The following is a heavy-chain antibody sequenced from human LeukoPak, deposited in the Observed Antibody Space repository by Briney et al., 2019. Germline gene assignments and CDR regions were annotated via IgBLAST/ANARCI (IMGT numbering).Heavy chain of an antibody. V-gene: IGHV4-38-2*02. Sequence: SETLSLTCNVSNYSISRCYFWGWVRQPPGKGLEWIGSIFHSGSTYYNPSLKSRVTVSVDTSKNQFSLKLNSVAAADTAVYYCARAPHYYDNSGYYLVFDYWGQGTLVTVSS. CDR2: IFHSGST. CDR3: ARAPHYYDNSGYYLVFDY. CDR1: NYSISRCYF. J-gene: IGHJ4*02. D-gene: IGHD3-22*01.